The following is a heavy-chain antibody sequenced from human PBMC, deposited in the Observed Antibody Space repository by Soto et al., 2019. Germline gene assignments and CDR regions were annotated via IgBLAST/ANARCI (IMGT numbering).Heavy chain of an antibody. CDR1: SYY. Sequence: SYYMHWIRQPPGKGLEWIGSIYYSGSTYYNPSLKSRVAISVDTSKNQFSLKLSSVTAADTAVYYCARLLGYCSSTSCYGLGDYYYYYMDVWGKGTTVTVSS. V-gene: IGHV4-39*01. J-gene: IGHJ6*03. CDR2: IYYSGST. CDR3: ARLLGYCSSTSCYGLGDYYYYYMDV. D-gene: IGHD2-2*01.